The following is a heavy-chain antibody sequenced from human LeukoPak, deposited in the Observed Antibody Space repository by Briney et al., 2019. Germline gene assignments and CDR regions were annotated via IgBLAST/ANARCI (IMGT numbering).Heavy chain of an antibody. V-gene: IGHV4-34*01. CDR3: ARDGNYYESSGYYFSAFDI. J-gene: IGHJ3*02. CDR2: INHSGST. CDR1: GGSFSGYY. Sequence: PSETLSLTCAVYGGSFSGYYWSWIRQPPGKGLEWIGEINHSGSTNYNPSLKSRVTISVDTSKNQFSLKLRSVTAADTAVYYCARDGNYYESSGYYFSAFDIWGQGRMVTVSS. D-gene: IGHD3-22*01.